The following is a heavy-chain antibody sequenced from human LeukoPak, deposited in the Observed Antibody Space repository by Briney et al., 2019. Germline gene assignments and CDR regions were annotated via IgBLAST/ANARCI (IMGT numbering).Heavy chain of an antibody. V-gene: IGHV3-48*04. CDR3: TRAPKLGGYFSVDY. D-gene: IGHD3-22*01. Sequence: GGSLRLSCAASGFTFNSYSMSWVRRAPGKGLEWVSYISSNSSTIYYADSVKGRFNISRDNGKNSLYLQMDNLRVEDTAVYYCTRAPKLGGYFSVDYWGQGTLVTVSP. J-gene: IGHJ4*02. CDR2: ISSNSSTI. CDR1: GFTFNSYS.